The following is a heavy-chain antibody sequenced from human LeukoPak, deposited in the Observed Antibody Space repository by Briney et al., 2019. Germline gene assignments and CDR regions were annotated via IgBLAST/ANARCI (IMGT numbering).Heavy chain of an antibody. V-gene: IGHV1-46*01. CDR2: INPSGGST. D-gene: IGHD5-18*01. Sequence: GASVKVSCKASGYTFTSYFIHWVRQAPGQGLEWMGIINPSGGSTNYAQKFQGRVTMTRDTSTSTVYMELSSLRSDDTAVYYCARGGGHTYGHGDYWGQGTLVTVSS. CDR1: GYTFTSYF. J-gene: IGHJ4*02. CDR3: ARGGGHTYGHGDY.